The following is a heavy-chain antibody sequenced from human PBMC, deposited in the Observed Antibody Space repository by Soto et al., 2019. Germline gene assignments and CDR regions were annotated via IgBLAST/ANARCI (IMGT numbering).Heavy chain of an antibody. D-gene: IGHD4-17*01. V-gene: IGHV4-4*02. CDR1: GASVTLSNW. CDR3: ARATDDSGDAYDV. J-gene: IGHJ3*01. CDR2: AYHSGST. Sequence: QMQLQQSGPGLVKPSGTLSLTCTVSGASVTLSNWWTWIRQSPGRGLEWIGQAYHSGSTNYNPSPETRVTISVDTSKNQFSLNLTSVTAADTAVYYCARATDDSGDAYDVWGQGTSVTVSS.